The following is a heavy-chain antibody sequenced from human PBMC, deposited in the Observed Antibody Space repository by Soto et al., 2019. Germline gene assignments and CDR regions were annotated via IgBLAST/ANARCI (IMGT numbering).Heavy chain of an antibody. V-gene: IGHV3-23*01. J-gene: IGHJ5*02. Sequence: EVQLLESGGGLVQPGGSLRLSCAASGFTFSSYAMSWVRQAPGKGLEWDSAISGSGGSTYYADSVKGRFTISRDNSKNTLYLEMNSLRAEDTAVYYCAKDLSQLHPMNWFDPWGQGTRVTVSS. CDR1: GFTFSSYA. CDR2: ISGSGGST. CDR3: AKDLSQLHPMNWFDP. D-gene: IGHD2-2*01.